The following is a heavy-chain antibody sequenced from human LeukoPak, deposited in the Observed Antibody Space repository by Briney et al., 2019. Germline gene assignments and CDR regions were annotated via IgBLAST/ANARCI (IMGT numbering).Heavy chain of an antibody. J-gene: IGHJ4*02. CDR1: GFTFSTFG. D-gene: IGHD6-13*01. Sequence: GGSLRLSCAASGFTFSTFGINWVRQAPGKGLEWVSSISSSSSYIYYAESVKGRFTNSRDNAKNSLYLQMNSLRAEDTAVYYCARIISSWYYLDYWGQGTLVTVSS. CDR3: ARIISSWYYLDY. V-gene: IGHV3-21*01. CDR2: ISSSSSYI.